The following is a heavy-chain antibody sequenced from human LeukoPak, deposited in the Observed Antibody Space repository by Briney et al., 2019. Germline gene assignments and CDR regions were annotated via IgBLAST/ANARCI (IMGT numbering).Heavy chain of an antibody. CDR1: GGSINSYY. V-gene: IGHV4-59*01. CDR3: ARGRPYGSGVDY. J-gene: IGHJ4*02. D-gene: IGHD3-10*01. Sequence: SETLSLTCTVSGGSINSYYWSWIRQPPGKGLEWIGYTYYSGSTNYNPSLKSRVTISVDTSKNQFSLKLSSVTAADTAVYYCARGRPYGSGVDYWGQGTLVTVSS. CDR2: TYYSGST.